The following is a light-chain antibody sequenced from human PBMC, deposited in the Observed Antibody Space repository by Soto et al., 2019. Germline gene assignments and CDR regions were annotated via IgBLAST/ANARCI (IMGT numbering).Light chain of an antibody. J-gene: IGLJ1*01. Sequence: QSALAQPASVSGSLGQSITISCTGTNSDVGAYNYVSWYQQHPGKAPKLMIYEVSNRPSGVSYRFSGSKSGNTASLTISGLQAEDEADYYCGSYTSSSTYVFGTGTKLTVL. CDR3: GSYTSSSTYV. V-gene: IGLV2-14*01. CDR1: NSDVGAYNY. CDR2: EVS.